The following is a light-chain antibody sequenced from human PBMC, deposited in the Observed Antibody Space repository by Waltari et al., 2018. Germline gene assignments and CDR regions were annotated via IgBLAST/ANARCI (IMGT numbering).Light chain of an antibody. Sequence: TSSDVGAYNYVSWYQQHPGKAPKLMIYDVSNRPSGVSNRFSGSKSGNTASLTISGLQAEDESDYYCSSYTSSSTWVFGGGTNLTVL. CDR1: SSDVGAYNY. V-gene: IGLV2-14*03. CDR3: SSYTSSSTWV. CDR2: DVS. J-gene: IGLJ3*02.